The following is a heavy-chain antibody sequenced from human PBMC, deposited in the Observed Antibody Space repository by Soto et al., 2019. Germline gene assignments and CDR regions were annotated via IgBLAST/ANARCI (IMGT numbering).Heavy chain of an antibody. Sequence: ASVKVSCKASTETFNNYGIACVRQAPEQGLEWMGWISTYNGNTNTYHKKRVQVRFTMTSDSASNTAYMELRSLTPDDTGIYYCARGGQKNVYTSIGPWGQGTLVTVSS. J-gene: IGHJ5*02. CDR1: TETFNNYG. D-gene: IGHD1-1*01. V-gene: IGHV1-18*04. CDR2: ISTYNGNTNT. CDR3: ARGGQKNVYTSIGP.